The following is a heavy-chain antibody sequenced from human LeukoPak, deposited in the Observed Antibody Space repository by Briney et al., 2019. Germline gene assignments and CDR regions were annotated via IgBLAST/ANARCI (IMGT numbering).Heavy chain of an antibody. CDR1: GSTFSSYA. CDR2: ISYDGSNK. V-gene: IGHV3-30-3*01. J-gene: IGHJ4*02. CDR3: ARDLLRFLEWLTDY. Sequence: GGSLRLSCAASGSTFSSYAMHWVRQAPGKGLEWVAVISYDGSNKYYADSVKGQFSISRDNSKNTLYLQMNSLRAEDTAVYYCARDLLRFLEWLTDYWGQGTLVTVSS. D-gene: IGHD3-3*01.